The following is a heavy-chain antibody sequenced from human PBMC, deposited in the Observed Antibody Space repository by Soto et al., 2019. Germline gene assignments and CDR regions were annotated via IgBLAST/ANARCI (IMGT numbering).Heavy chain of an antibody. CDR3: ARVGMDV. CDR2: IWYDGIKQ. CDR1: GFSFSTYA. J-gene: IGHJ6*02. V-gene: IGHV3-33*01. Sequence: GSLRLSCEVSGFSFSTYAMHWVRQAPGKGLEWVAVIWYDGIKQYYADSVRGRFTISIDSSKNTLYLQMNTLRAEDTAVYYCARVGMDVWGQGTTVTVSS.